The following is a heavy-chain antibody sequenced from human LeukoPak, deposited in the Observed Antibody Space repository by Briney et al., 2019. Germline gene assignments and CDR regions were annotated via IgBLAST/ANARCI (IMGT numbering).Heavy chain of an antibody. D-gene: IGHD3-3*01. CDR3: ATSYYDFWSYSSEYFQH. Sequence: ASVKVSCKVSGYTLTELSMHWVRQAPGKGLEWMGGFDPEDGETIYAQKFQGRVTMTRDTSISTAYMELSRLRSDDTAVYYCATSYYDFWSYSSEYFQHWGQGTLVTVSS. V-gene: IGHV1-24*01. J-gene: IGHJ1*01. CDR2: FDPEDGET. CDR1: GYTLTELS.